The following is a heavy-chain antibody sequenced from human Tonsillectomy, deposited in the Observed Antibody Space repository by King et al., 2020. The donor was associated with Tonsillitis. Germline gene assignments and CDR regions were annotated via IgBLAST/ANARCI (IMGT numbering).Heavy chain of an antibody. V-gene: IGHV1-18*04. CDR3: ARDMSDFYDSSGYPKNWFDP. D-gene: IGHD3-22*01. CDR2: ISGYDANT. Sequence: VQLVESGAEVKKPGASVKVSCKASGYTFASYGITWVRQAPGQGLEWMGWISGYDANTNYAQKFQGRVTMTSDTSTNTAYMDLRSLRSDDTAVYYFARDMSDFYDSSGYPKNWFDPWGQGTLVTVSS. J-gene: IGHJ5*02. CDR1: GYTFASYG.